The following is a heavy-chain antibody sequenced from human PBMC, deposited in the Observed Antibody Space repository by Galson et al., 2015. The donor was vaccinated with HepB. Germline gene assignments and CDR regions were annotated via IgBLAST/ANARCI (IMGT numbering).Heavy chain of an antibody. J-gene: IGHJ4*02. CDR3: ARDPDERAPSIAARPVDY. V-gene: IGHV1-18*01. CDR1: GYTFTSYG. CDR2: ISAYNGNT. Sequence: SVKVSCKASGYTFTSYGISWVRQAPGQGLEWMGWISAYNGNTNYAQKLRGRVTMTTDTSTSTAYMELRSLRSDDTAVYYCARDPDERAPSIAARPVDYWGQGTLVTVSS. D-gene: IGHD6-6*01.